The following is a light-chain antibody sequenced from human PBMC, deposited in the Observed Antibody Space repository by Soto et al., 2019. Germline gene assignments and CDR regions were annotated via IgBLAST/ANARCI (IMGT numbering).Light chain of an antibody. CDR2: GNS. V-gene: IGLV1-40*01. Sequence: QSVLTQPPSVSGAPGQRVTISCTGSSLNIGAGYDVHWYQQLPGTAPKLLIYGNSNRPSGVPDRFSGSKSGTSASLAITGLQAEDEADYYCQSYDSSLSGSYVFGTGTKLIVL. CDR1: SLNIGAGYD. J-gene: IGLJ1*01. CDR3: QSYDSSLSGSYV.